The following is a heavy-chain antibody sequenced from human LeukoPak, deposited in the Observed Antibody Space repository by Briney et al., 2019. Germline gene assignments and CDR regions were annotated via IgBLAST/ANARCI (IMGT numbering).Heavy chain of an antibody. V-gene: IGHV3-30*03. CDR3: ARDGTSYGMDV. J-gene: IGHJ6*02. CDR2: ISYDGSNK. Sequence: TGRSLRLSCAASGFSFSSYGMHWVRQPPGKGLEWVAFISYDGSNKYYADSVKGRFTISRDNSQNTVYLQMNSLRGEDTAVYYCARDGTSYGMDVSGQGTTVTVSS. CDR1: GFSFSSYG. D-gene: IGHD1-1*01.